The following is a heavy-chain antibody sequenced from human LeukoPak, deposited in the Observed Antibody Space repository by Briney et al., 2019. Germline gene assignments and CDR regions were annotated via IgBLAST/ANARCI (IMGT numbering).Heavy chain of an antibody. CDR1: GFTFSSYA. D-gene: IGHD5-12*01. J-gene: IGHJ4*02. Sequence: GGSLRLSCAASGFTFSSYAMHWVRQAPGKGLEWVAVISYDGSNKYYADSVKGRFTISRDNSKNTLYLQMNSLRAEDTAVYYCARANSGYDLVVDYWGQGTLVTVSS. CDR3: ARANSGYDLVVDY. V-gene: IGHV3-30-3*01. CDR2: ISYDGSNK.